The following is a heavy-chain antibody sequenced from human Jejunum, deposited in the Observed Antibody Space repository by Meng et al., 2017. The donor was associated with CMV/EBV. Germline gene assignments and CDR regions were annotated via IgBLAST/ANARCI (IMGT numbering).Heavy chain of an antibody. CDR1: IRSGYG. V-gene: IGHV4-38-2*02. Sequence: IRSGYGWGWIRQPPGKGLEWIGSFYHSGSAYYSPSLQSRVTISVETSKNHFSLKLTSVTAADTAVYYCARERDMYNWNDGSTFDIWGQGATVTVSS. CDR3: ARERDMYNWNDGSTFDI. J-gene: IGHJ3*02. CDR2: FYHSGSA. D-gene: IGHD1-1*01.